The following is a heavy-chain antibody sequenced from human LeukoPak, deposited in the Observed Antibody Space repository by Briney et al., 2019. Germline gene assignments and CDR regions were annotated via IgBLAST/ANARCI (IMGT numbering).Heavy chain of an antibody. V-gene: IGHV4-34*01. CDR1: GGSFSGYY. D-gene: IGHD2-21*02. CDR2: INHSGST. Sequence: SETLSLTCAVYGGSFSGYYWSWIRQPPGKGLEWIGEINHSGSTNYNPSLKSRVTISVDTSKNQFSLKLSSVTAADTAVYYCARDIGTYCGGDCSYNWFDPWGQGTLVTVSS. CDR3: ARDIGTYCGGDCSYNWFDP. J-gene: IGHJ5*02.